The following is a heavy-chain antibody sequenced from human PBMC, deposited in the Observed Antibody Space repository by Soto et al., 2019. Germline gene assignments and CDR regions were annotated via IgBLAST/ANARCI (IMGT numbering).Heavy chain of an antibody. CDR2: IDPSDSYV. CDR1: GYSFTAYW. V-gene: IGHV5-10-1*01. Sequence: PGESLKISCQASGYSFTAYWTTWVRQMPGKGLEWMATIDPSDSYVDYSPSFRGHVTFSVDRSITTVYLQWNSLKASDSAMYFCTRRASSSFYHFDFCGQGALVTVSS. D-gene: IGHD2-2*01. J-gene: IGHJ4*02. CDR3: TRRASSSFYHFDF.